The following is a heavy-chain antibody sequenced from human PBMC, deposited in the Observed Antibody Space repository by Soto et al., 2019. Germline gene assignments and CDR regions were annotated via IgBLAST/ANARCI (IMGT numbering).Heavy chain of an antibody. CDR3: AKEGNGGSSLDS. CDR1: GFNFSSFG. V-gene: IGHV3-43*01. J-gene: IGHJ5*01. D-gene: IGHD2-15*01. Sequence: PGGSLRLSCAASGFNFSSFGMHWVRQAPGKGLEWISLISWDGGSIDYADSIKGRFTVSRDNSKTSLYLHMHSLTSDDTAFYFCAKEGNGGSSLDSWGQGTLVTVSS. CDR2: ISWDGGSI.